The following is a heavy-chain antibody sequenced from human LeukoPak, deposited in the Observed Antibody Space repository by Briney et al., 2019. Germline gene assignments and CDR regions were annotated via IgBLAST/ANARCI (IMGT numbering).Heavy chain of an antibody. V-gene: IGHV1-69*01. Sequence: SVKVSCKASGGTFSSYAISWVRQAPGQGLEWMGGIIPIFGTANYAQKFQGRVTITADESKSTAYMELSSLRSEDTAVYYCARVIVGATSDAFDIWGQGTMVTVSS. J-gene: IGHJ3*02. CDR3: ARVIVGATSDAFDI. D-gene: IGHD1-26*01. CDR1: GGTFSSYA. CDR2: IIPIFGTA.